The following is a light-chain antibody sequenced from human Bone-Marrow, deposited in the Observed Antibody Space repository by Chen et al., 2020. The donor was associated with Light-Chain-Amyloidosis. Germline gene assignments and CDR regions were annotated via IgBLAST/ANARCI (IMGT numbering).Light chain of an antibody. V-gene: IGLV6-57*01. J-gene: IGLJ3*02. CDR2: EDD. Sequence: NFMLTQPHSVSESPGKTVIISCTRSSGSIATNYVQWYQQRPGRSPTTVIYEDDQRPSGVPERFSGSIDRSSNSASLTIAGLKPEDEADYYCQSYRGSSQVVFGGGTKLTVL. CDR1: SGSIATNY. CDR3: QSYRGSSQVV.